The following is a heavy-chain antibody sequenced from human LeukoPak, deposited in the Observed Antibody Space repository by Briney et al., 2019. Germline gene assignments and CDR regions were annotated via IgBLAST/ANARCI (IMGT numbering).Heavy chain of an antibody. CDR2: ISLSGTTT. J-gene: IGHJ4*02. Sequence: GGSLRLSCAASGFTFDDYYMNWIRQAPGKGLEWISCISLSGTTTHYADSVKGRFTISRDNAKNSLYLQLNSLRAEDTAVYFCARDLPTISTWSYFDYWGQGTLVTVSS. CDR1: GFTFDDYY. V-gene: IGHV3-11*01. D-gene: IGHD3-3*02. CDR3: ARDLPTISTWSYFDY.